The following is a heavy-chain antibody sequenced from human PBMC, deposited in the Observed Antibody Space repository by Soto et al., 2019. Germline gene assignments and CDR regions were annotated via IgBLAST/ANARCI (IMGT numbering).Heavy chain of an antibody. Sequence: SETLSLTCTVSGGSISTYYWSWIRQPPGKGLEWIGYVYYTGTTTYSPSLKSRVTISVDTSMNQISLKLSSATAADTAFYYCARLGGYYQSLDTWGQGTLVTVSS. CDR1: GGSISTYY. J-gene: IGHJ5*02. CDR3: ARLGGYYQSLDT. CDR2: VYYTGTT. V-gene: IGHV4-59*08. D-gene: IGHD3-22*01.